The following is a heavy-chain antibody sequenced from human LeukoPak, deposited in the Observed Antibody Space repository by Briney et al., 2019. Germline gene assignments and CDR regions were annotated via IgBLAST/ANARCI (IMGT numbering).Heavy chain of an antibody. CDR2: ISGSGGST. Sequence: NPGGSLRLSCAASGFTFSSYAMSWVRQAPGKGLEWVSAISGSGGSTCYADSVKGRFTISRDNSKNTLYLQMNSLRAEDTAVYYCAKDTGRIAASYFDYWGQGTLVTVSS. CDR1: GFTFSSYA. D-gene: IGHD6-13*01. V-gene: IGHV3-23*01. J-gene: IGHJ4*02. CDR3: AKDTGRIAASYFDY.